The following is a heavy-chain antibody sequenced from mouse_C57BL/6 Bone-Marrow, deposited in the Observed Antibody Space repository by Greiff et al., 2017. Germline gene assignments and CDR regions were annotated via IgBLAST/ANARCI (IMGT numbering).Heavy chain of an antibody. CDR2: IDPSDSYT. CDR3: ARVYYGSSYAMDY. CDR1: GYTFTSYW. V-gene: IGHV1-50*01. Sequence: QVQLKQPGAELVKPGASVKLSCKASGYTFTSYWMQWVKQRPGQGLEWIGEIDPSDSYTNYNQKFKGKATLTVDTSSSTAYMQLSSLTSKDSAVYYCARVYYGSSYAMDYWGQGTSGTVSS. D-gene: IGHD1-1*01. J-gene: IGHJ4*01.